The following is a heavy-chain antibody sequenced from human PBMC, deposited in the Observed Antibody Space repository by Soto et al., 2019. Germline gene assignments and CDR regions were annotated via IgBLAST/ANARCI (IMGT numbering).Heavy chain of an antibody. J-gene: IGHJ4*02. CDR3: TTDRDYGDYAYFDY. D-gene: IGHD4-17*01. Sequence: EVQLVESGGGLVKPGGSLRLSCAASGFTFSNACMNWVRQAPGKGLAWVGRIKSKTDGGTTDYAAPVKGRFTISRDDSKNTLYLQMNSLKTEDTAVYYCTTDRDYGDYAYFDYWGQGTLVTVSS. CDR1: GFTFSNAC. CDR2: IKSKTDGGTT. V-gene: IGHV3-15*07.